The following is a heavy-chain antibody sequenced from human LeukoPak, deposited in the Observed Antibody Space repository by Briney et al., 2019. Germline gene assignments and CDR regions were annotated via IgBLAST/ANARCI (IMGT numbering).Heavy chain of an antibody. D-gene: IGHD3-22*01. CDR1: GFTVSSNY. CDR3: ARAPQGNYYDSSGYSDY. J-gene: IGHJ4*02. CDR2: IYSGGST. V-gene: IGHV3-53*01. Sequence: GGSLRLSCAASGFTVSSNYMSWVRQAPGKGLEWVSVIYSGGSTYYADSVKGRFTISRDNSKNTLYLQMNSLRAEDTAVYYCARAPQGNYYDSSGYSDYWGQGTLVTVSS.